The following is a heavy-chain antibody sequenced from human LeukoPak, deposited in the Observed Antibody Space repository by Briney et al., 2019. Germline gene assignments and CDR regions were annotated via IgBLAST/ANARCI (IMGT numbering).Heavy chain of an antibody. CDR3: ARGTLAAAGPEDAFDI. CDR1: GGTFSSYA. CDR2: IIPILGIA. J-gene: IGHJ3*02. Sequence: ASVKVSCKASGGTFSSYAISWVRQAPGQGLEWMGRIIPILGIANYAQKFQGRVTITADKSTSTAYMELSSLRSEDTAVYYCARGTLAAAGPEDAFDIWGQGTMVTVSS. V-gene: IGHV1-69*04. D-gene: IGHD6-13*01.